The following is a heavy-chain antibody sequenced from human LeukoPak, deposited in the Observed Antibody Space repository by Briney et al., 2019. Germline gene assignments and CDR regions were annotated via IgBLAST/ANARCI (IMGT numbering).Heavy chain of an antibody. J-gene: IGHJ6*03. CDR3: ARVLQNYYHLDV. V-gene: IGHV4-59*11. CDR2: IYDSGSA. D-gene: IGHD3-3*01. CDR1: GVSINSHY. Sequence: SETLSLTCTVSGVSINSHYWSWIRQPPGKGLVWIGFIYDSGSANYKSSLESRVTMTVDTSKNQFSLKLNSVTAADTAVYYCARVLQNYYHLDVWGKGTTVTVSS.